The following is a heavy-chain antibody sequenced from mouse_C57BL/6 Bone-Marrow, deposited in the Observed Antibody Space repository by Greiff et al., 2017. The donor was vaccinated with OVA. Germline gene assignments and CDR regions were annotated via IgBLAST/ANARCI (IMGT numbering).Heavy chain of an antibody. CDR1: GYTFTSYG. J-gene: IGHJ1*03. V-gene: IGHV1-81*01. D-gene: IGHD1-1*01. CDR2: IYTRSGNT. Sequence: QVQLQQSGAELARPGASVKLSCKASGYTFTSYGISWVKQRTGQGLEWIGEIYTRSGNTYYNEKFKGKATLTADKSSSTAYMELRSLTSEDSAVYFCARAIITTVVAPWYFDVWGTGTTVTVSS. CDR3: ARAIITTVVAPWYFDV.